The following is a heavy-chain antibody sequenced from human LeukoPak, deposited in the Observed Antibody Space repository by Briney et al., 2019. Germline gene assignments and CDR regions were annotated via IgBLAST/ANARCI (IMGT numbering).Heavy chain of an antibody. CDR2: ISGSGGST. D-gene: IGHD3-10*01. CDR1: GFTFSSYA. Sequence: GGSLRLSCAASGFTFSSYAMSWVRQAPGKGLEWVSIISGSGGSTYYADSVKGRFTISRDNSKNTLYLQMNSLRAEDSAVYYCAKASERISMVRGVYYYYGMDVWGQGTTVTVSS. CDR3: AKASERISMVRGVYYYYGMDV. V-gene: IGHV3-23*01. J-gene: IGHJ6*02.